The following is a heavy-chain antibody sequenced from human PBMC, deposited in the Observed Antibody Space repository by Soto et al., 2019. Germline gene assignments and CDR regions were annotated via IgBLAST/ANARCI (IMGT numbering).Heavy chain of an antibody. CDR2: ISAYNGNT. CDR3: ARGGAPVAY. Sequence: QVQLVQSGAEVKKPGASVKVSCKTSGYTFTNFGLSWVRQAPGQGLEWMGWISAYNGNTNYAQNFQGRVTMATDTSPSTAYMERRGLRSDDPAVYYCARGGAPVAYWGQGTLVTVSS. V-gene: IGHV1-18*01. CDR1: GYTFTNFG. J-gene: IGHJ4*02. D-gene: IGHD3-16*01.